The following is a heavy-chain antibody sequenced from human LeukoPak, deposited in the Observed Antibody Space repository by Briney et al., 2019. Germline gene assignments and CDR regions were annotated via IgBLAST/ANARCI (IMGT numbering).Heavy chain of an antibody. D-gene: IGHD1-26*01. J-gene: IGHJ4*02. CDR3: ARSYSGSYSYYFDY. V-gene: IGHV3-30-3*01. CDR2: ISYDGSNK. Sequence: PGGSLRLSCAASGFTFSSYAMHWVRQAPGKGLEWVAVISYDGSNKYYADSVKGRFTISRDNSKNTLYLQMNSLRAEDTAVYYCARSYSGSYSYYFDYWGQGTLVTVSS. CDR1: GFTFSSYA.